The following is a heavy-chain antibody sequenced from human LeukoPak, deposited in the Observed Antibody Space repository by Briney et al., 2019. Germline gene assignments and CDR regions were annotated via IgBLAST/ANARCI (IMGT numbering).Heavy chain of an antibody. J-gene: IGHJ4*02. D-gene: IGHD3-22*01. Sequence: ASVKVSCKASGGTFSSYAISWVRQAPGQGLEWMGGIIPIFGTANYAQKFQGRVTITADESTSTAYMELSSLRSEDTAVYYCARGPNYYDSSGYYGGDYWGQGTLVTVSS. CDR1: GGTFSSYA. CDR3: ARGPNYYDSSGYYGGDY. CDR2: IIPIFGTA. V-gene: IGHV1-69*13.